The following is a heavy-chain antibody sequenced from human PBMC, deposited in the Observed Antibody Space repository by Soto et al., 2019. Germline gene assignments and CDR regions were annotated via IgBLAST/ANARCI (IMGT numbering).Heavy chain of an antibody. CDR1: GGTFSSYA. J-gene: IGHJ4*02. CDR3: ARGFYYDSSGYPIYFDY. CDR2: IIPIFGAG. D-gene: IGHD3-22*01. V-gene: IGHV1-69*06. Sequence: GASVKVSCKASGGTFSSYAISWVRQAPGQGLEWMGGIIPIFGAGNYAQKFQGRVTITADKSTSTAYMELSSLRSEDTAVYYCARGFYYDSSGYPIYFDYWGQGTLVTVSS.